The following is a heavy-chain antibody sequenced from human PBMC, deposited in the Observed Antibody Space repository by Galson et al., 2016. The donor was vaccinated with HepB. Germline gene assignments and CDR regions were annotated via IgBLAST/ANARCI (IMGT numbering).Heavy chain of an antibody. CDR2: VYNSGST. J-gene: IGHJ4*02. V-gene: IGHV4-59*01. CDR1: GGSISSYY. D-gene: IGHD6-13*01. Sequence: SETLSLTCTVSGGSISSYYWTWIRQPPGRGLEWIGYVYNSGSTNYNPSLKSRVTISVDTSNNQFSLKMTSVTAADTAVYYCATADVSYSPNGYNTNWSYFHYWGQGTQVTVSS. CDR3: ATADVSYSPNGYNTNWSYFHY.